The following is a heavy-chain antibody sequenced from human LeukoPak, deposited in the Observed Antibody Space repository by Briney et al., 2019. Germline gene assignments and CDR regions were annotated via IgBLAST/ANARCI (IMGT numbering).Heavy chain of an antibody. J-gene: IGHJ3*01. CDR3: AKDQLWLNDAFDF. Sequence: GGSLRLSCAASGFTFSSYWMSWVRQAPGKGLEWVSTITGSGGSTYYADSVKGRFTISRDNSKNTLYLQMNSLRAEDTAVYYCAKDQLWLNDAFDFWGQGTMVTVSS. CDR2: ITGSGGST. CDR1: GFTFSSYW. V-gene: IGHV3-23*01. D-gene: IGHD3-10*01.